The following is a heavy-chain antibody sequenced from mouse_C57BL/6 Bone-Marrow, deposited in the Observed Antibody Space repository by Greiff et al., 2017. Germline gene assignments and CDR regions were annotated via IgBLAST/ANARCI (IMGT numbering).Heavy chain of an antibody. J-gene: IGHJ4*01. CDR1: GYTFTSYW. CDR2: INPSNGGT. D-gene: IGHD2-5*01. V-gene: IGHV1-53*01. CDR3: ARGVVTTLYYYTMDY. Sequence: VQLQQPGTELVKPGASVKLSCKASGYTFTSYWMHWVKQRPGQGLEWIGNINPSNGGTNYNEKFKSKATLTVDKYSSTAYLQLSSLTSEDSAVYECARGVVTTLYYYTMDYWGQGTSVTVSS.